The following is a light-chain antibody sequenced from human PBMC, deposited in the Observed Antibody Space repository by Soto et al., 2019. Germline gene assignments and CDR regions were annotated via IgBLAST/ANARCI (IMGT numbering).Light chain of an antibody. CDR3: SSHAGFNI. J-gene: IGLJ2*01. CDR2: EHT. CDR1: SNEIGNSNL. Sequence: QSALTQPASVSGSPGQSITISCTGTSNEIGNSNLVSWYQQHPDRAPKLLIYEHTNRPSGISDRFSGSTSGNTASLTISGLLAEDEAIYHCSSHAGFNIFGAGTKLTVL. V-gene: IGLV2-23*01.